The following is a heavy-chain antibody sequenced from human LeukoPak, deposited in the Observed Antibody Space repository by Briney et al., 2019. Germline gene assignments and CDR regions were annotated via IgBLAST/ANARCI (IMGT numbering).Heavy chain of an antibody. J-gene: IGHJ4*02. CDR3: ARDPTPNIVAVGLVDY. V-gene: IGHV4-39*07. D-gene: IGHD2-15*01. CDR1: GGPISSSSYY. CDR2: IYYSGST. Sequence: SETLSLTCTVSGGPISSSSYYWGWIRQPPGKGLEWIGSIYYSGSTYYNPSLKSRVTISVDTSKNQFSLKLSSVTAADTAVYYCARDPTPNIVAVGLVDYWAQGTGVSVSS.